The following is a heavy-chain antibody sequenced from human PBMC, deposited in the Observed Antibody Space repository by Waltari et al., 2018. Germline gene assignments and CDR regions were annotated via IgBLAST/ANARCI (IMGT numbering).Heavy chain of an antibody. J-gene: IGHJ4*02. Sequence: QVQLVQSGAEVKKPGASVKVSCKASGYTFTSYYMHWVRQAPGKGLEWMGIINPSGGSTSYAQKFQGRVTMTRDTSTSTVYMELSSLRSEDTAVYYCARDSEIVVWYYWGQGTLVTVSS. D-gene: IGHD3-22*01. CDR1: GYTFTSYY. CDR3: ARDSEIVVWYY. V-gene: IGHV1-46*01. CDR2: INPSGGST.